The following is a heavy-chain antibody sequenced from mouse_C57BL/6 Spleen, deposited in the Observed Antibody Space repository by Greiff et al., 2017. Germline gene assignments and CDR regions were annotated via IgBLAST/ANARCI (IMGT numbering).Heavy chain of an antibody. CDR1: GYTFTSYW. J-gene: IGHJ1*03. CDR2: IDPSDSDT. CDR3: AKSKGRYFDV. V-gene: IGHV1-52*01. Sequence: QVQLQQPGAELVRPGSSVKLSCKASGYTFTSYWMHWVKQRPIQGLEWIGNIDPSDSDTHYNQKFKDKATLTVDKSSSTAYMQLSSLTSEDSAVYYCAKSKGRYFDVWGTGTTVTVSS. D-gene: IGHD1-3*01.